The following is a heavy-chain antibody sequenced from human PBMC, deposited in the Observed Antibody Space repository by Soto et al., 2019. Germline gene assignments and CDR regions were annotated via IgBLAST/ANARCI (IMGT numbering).Heavy chain of an antibody. CDR2: IYYSGST. Sequence: ETLSLTCTVSGGSISSSSYYWGWIRQPPGKGLEWIGSIYYSGSTYYNPSLKSRVTISVDTSKNQFSLKLSSVTAADTAVYYCVRVEVVPAAMDYWGQGTLVTVS. CDR3: VRVEVVPAAMDY. CDR1: GGSISSSSYY. D-gene: IGHD2-2*01. J-gene: IGHJ4*02. V-gene: IGHV4-39*01.